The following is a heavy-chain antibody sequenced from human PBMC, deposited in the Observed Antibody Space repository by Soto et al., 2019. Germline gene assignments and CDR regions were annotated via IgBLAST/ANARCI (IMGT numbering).Heavy chain of an antibody. CDR3: ARGNIAVAVRGLFDY. CDR2: INTDGSDV. V-gene: IGHV3-74*03. J-gene: IGHJ4*02. Sequence: EVQLVESGGGLVQPGGSLRLSCIASELTFSTSWMHWVRQAPGKGPVWISRINTDGSDVTYADSVKGRFAVSRDNAKNTLYLQMNSLQVEDTAVYFCARGNIAVAVRGLFDYWGQGTLVTVSS. D-gene: IGHD6-19*01. CDR1: ELTFSTSW.